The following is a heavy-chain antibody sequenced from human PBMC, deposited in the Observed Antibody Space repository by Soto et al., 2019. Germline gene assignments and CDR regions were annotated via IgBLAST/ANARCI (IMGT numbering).Heavy chain of an antibody. V-gene: IGHV4-4*07. D-gene: IGHD2-2*02. J-gene: IGHJ6*02. Sequence: PSETLSLTCTVSGGSISSYYWSWIRQPAGKGLEWIGRIYTSGSTNYNPSLKSRVTMSVDTSKNQFSLKLGSVTAADTAVYYCARDYCSSTSCYRGYYYYGMDVWGQGTTVTVSS. CDR2: IYTSGST. CDR3: ARDYCSSTSCYRGYYYYGMDV. CDR1: GGSISSYY.